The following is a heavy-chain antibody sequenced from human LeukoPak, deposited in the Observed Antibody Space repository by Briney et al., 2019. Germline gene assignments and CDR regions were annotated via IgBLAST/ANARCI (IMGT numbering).Heavy chain of an antibody. CDR3: ARGETWRPNDAFDI. V-gene: IGHV1-69*05. D-gene: IGHD5-24*01. Sequence: ASVKVSCKASGGTFSRYAISWVRPAPGHGLEWMGRNIPIFGTANYAQKYQGRVTITTDEATSTAYMELSSLRSEDTAVYYCARGETWRPNDAFDIWGQGTMVTVSS. CDR1: GGTFSRYA. CDR2: NIPIFGTA. J-gene: IGHJ3*02.